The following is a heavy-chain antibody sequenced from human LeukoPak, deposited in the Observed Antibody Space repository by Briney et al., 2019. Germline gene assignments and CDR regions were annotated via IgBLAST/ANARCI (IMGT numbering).Heavy chain of an antibody. CDR1: SGFA. CDR2: ISSSSSYI. CDR3: ARGPPLSLSYYYGSGSYYYGMDV. V-gene: IGHV3-21*01. Sequence: KPGESLRLSCAAFSGFAMSWVRQAPGKGLEWVSTISSSSSYIYYADSVKGRFTISRDNAKNSLYLQMNSLRAEDTAVYYCARGPPLSLSYYYGSGSYYYGMDVWGQGTTVTVSS. J-gene: IGHJ6*02. D-gene: IGHD3-10*01.